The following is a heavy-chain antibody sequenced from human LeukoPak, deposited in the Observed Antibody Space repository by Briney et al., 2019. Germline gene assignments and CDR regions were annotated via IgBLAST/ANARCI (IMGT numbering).Heavy chain of an antibody. CDR1: GFILSTYG. Sequence: TGASLRLSCAASGFILSTYGVRWVRQPPGKGLEWVSGITGTGGSTYYADSVKGRFTVSRDTSKNTLYLQMNSLRAEDTAIYYCAKDHGTAVAGFYYWGQGTLVTVSS. CDR3: AKDHGTAVAGFYY. V-gene: IGHV3-23*01. D-gene: IGHD6-19*01. J-gene: IGHJ4*02. CDR2: ITGTGGST.